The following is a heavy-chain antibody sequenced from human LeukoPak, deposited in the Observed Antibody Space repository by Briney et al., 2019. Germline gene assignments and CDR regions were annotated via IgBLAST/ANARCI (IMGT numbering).Heavy chain of an antibody. CDR1: GFTFSSYN. CDR2: ITSSSSYI. V-gene: IGHV3-21*01. CDR3: MRWSHDSGYYYMDV. D-gene: IGHD3-3*01. Sequence: GGSLRLSCAASGFTFSSYNMNWVRQAPGKGLEWVSSITSSSSYIYYADSVKGRFTISRDNAKNSLYLEMNSLRAEDTAVYYCMRWSHDSGYYYMDVWGKGTTVTVSS. J-gene: IGHJ6*03.